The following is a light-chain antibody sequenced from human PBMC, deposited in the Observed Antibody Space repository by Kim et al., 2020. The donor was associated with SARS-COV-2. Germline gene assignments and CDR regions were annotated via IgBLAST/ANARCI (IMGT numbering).Light chain of an antibody. CDR3: CSYAGSSTWV. V-gene: IGLV2-23*02. Sequence: QSITISCTGTSSDVGTYNLVSWYQQHPGKAPNLMIYEVTKRPSGVSNRFSGSKSGNTASLTVSGLQAEDEADYYCCSYAGSSTWVFGGGTQLTVL. CDR1: SSDVGTYNL. J-gene: IGLJ3*02. CDR2: EVT.